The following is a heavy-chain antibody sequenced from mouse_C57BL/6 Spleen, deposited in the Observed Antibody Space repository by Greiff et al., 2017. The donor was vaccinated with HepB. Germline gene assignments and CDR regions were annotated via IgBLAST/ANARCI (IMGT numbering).Heavy chain of an antibody. J-gene: IGHJ2*01. CDR2: IYPRSGNT. V-gene: IGHV1-81*01. CDR1: GYTFTSYG. D-gene: IGHD1-1*01. CDR3: ARSHYYGSSQYYFDY. Sequence: VQLQQSGAELARPGASVKLSCKASGYTFTSYGISWVKQRTGQGLEWIGEIYPRSGNTYYNEKFKGKATLTADKSSSTAYMELRSLTSEDSAVYFCARSHYYGSSQYYFDYWGQGTTLTVSS.